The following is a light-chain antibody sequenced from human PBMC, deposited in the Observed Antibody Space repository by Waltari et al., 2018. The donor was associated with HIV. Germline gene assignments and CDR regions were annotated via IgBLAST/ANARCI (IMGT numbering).Light chain of an antibody. CDR2: RNN. Sequence: QSVLTQPPSASGTPGQRVTIYCTGSSSNIGSKYAYWYQQLPGTAPKLLIYRNNQRPSGVPDRFSGSKSGTSASLAISGLRSEDEADYYCAAWDDSLSGLHWVFGGGTKLTVL. CDR1: SSNIGSKY. V-gene: IGLV1-47*01. J-gene: IGLJ3*02. CDR3: AAWDDSLSGLHWV.